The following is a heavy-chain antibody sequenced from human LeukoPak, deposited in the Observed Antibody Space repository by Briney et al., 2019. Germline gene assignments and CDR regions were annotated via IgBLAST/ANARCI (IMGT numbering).Heavy chain of an antibody. CDR1: GFTFSNYW. Sequence: GGSLRLSCAASGFTFSNYWMNWVRQVPGKGLEWVAHIKHDGGEKYYVDSVKGRFTISRDNAKNSLYLQMNGLRAEDTAVYYCGRGGYGYVYADYWGQGTLVTVSS. J-gene: IGHJ4*02. CDR3: GRGGYGYVYADY. CDR2: IKHDGGEK. D-gene: IGHD5-12*01. V-gene: IGHV3-7*01.